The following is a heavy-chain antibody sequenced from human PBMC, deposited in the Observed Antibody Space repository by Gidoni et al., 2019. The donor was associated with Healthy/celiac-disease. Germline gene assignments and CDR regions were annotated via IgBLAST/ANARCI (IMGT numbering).Heavy chain of an antibody. V-gene: IGHV4-59*01. Sequence: QVQLQESCPGLVNPSETLSLPCPASGGSISSYYWSWIRPPPGKGLGWIGYIYYSDSTNYNSSLKSRVTISVDTSKNQFSLKLSSVTAADTAVYYCARGTTGAFDIWGQGTMVTVSS. CDR2: IYYSDST. CDR1: GGSISSYY. CDR3: ARGTTGAFDI. J-gene: IGHJ3*02. D-gene: IGHD4-17*01.